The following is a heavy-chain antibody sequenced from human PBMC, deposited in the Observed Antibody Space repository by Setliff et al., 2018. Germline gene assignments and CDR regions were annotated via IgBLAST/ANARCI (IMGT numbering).Heavy chain of an antibody. Sequence: SETLSLTCTVSGYSISSGYHWGWVRQPPGKGLEWIANIYFNGDTVKQPFLKSRVTISIDTSKNQFSLGLSSVIVADTATYYCVRVRVVQGYYEFDSWGQGALVTVSS. V-gene: IGHV4-38-2*02. CDR3: VRVRVVQGYYEFDS. D-gene: IGHD3-16*01. CDR2: IYFNGDT. CDR1: GYSISSGYH. J-gene: IGHJ4*02.